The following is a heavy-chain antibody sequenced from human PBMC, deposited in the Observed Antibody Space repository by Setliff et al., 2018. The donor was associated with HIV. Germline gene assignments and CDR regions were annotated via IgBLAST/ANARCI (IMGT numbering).Heavy chain of an antibody. V-gene: IGHV4-38-2*01. J-gene: IGHJ3*02. CDR2: IYHSGST. Sequence: SETLSLTCAVSNYSISSAYYWGWIRHPPGKGLEWIGSIYHSGSTYYNPSLKSRVTISVDTSKNQFSLKLSSVTAADTAVYYCARNPCSGGSCPDAFDIWGQGTMVTVS. CDR1: NYSISSAYY. CDR3: ARNPCSGGSCPDAFDI. D-gene: IGHD2-15*01.